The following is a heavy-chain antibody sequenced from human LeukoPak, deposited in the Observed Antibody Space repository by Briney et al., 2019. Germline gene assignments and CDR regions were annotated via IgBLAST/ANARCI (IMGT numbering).Heavy chain of an antibody. CDR3: ARFADYYYYYGMDV. CDR1: GYTFTSYG. J-gene: IGHJ6*02. D-gene: IGHD3-10*01. Sequence: GASLKVSFKASGYTFTSYGISWVRQAPGQGLEWMGWITTYNGNTNYAQKLQGRVTLTTDTSTSTAYMELRSLRSDDTAVYYCARFADYYYYYGMDVWGQGTTVTVSS. CDR2: ITTYNGNT. V-gene: IGHV1-18*01.